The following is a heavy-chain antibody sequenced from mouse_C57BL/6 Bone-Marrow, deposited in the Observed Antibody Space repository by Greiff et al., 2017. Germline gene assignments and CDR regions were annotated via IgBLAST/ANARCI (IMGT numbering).Heavy chain of an antibody. J-gene: IGHJ4*01. D-gene: IGHD2-4*01. CDR3: ARRIYYEGPYYYAMDY. V-gene: IGHV1-69*01. CDR2: IDPSDSYT. Sequence: QVQLQQPGAELVMPGASVKLSCKASGYTFTSYWMHWVKQRPGQGLEWIGEIDPSDSYTNYNQKFKGKSTLTVDKSSSTAYMQLSSLTSEDSAVYYCARRIYYEGPYYYAMDYWGQGTSVTVSS. CDR1: GYTFTSYW.